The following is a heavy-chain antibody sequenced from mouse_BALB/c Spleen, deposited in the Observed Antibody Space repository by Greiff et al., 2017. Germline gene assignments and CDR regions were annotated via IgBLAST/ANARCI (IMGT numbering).Heavy chain of an antibody. J-gene: IGHJ2*01. CDR1: GFTFSSYA. V-gene: IGHV5-6-5*01. CDR2: ISSGGST. CDR3: ARDVDY. Sequence: EVQRVESGGGLVKPGGSLKLSCAASGFTFSSYAMSWVRQTPEKRLEWVASISSGGSTYYPDSVKGRFTISRDNARNILYLQMSSLRSEDTAMYYCARDVDYWGQGTTLTVSS.